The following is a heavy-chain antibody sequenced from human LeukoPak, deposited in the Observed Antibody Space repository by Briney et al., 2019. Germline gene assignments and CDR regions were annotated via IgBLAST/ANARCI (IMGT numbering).Heavy chain of an antibody. CDR2: IYYSGST. CDR3: ARQDSSWYGLGY. J-gene: IGHJ4*02. Sequence: PSETLSLTCTVSGGSISSSSYYWGWIRQPPGKGLEWIGSIYYSGSTYYNPSLKSRVTISVDTSKNQFSLKLSSMTAADTAVYYCARQDSSWYGLGYWGQGTLVTVSS. D-gene: IGHD6-13*01. CDR1: GGSISSSSYY. V-gene: IGHV4-39*01.